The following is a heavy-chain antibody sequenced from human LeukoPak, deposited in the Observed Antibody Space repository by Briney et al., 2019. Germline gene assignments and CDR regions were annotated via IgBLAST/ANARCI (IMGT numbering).Heavy chain of an antibody. CDR2: IYYSGST. CDR3: ARDREGPMYYYYMDV. CDR1: GGSISSSSYF. J-gene: IGHJ6*03. Sequence: SETLSLTCTVSGGSISSSSYFWGWIRQPPGKGLEWIGSIYYSGSTYYNPSLKSRVTMSVDTSKNQFSLKLSSVTAADTAVYYCARDREGPMYYYYMDVWGKGTTVTVSS. V-gene: IGHV4-39*07.